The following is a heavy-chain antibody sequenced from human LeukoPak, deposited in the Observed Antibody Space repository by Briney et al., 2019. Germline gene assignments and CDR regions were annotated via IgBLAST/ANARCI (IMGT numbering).Heavy chain of an antibody. J-gene: IGHJ4*02. Sequence: SETLSLTCTVSGGSISSYYWSWIRQPPGKGLEWIGYIYYSGSTNYNPSLKSRVIISVDTSKNQFSLKLSSVTAADTAVYYCARDSAYGDYPFGYWGQGTLVTVSS. CDR1: GGSISSYY. D-gene: IGHD4-17*01. V-gene: IGHV4-59*01. CDR3: ARDSAYGDYPFGY. CDR2: IYYSGST.